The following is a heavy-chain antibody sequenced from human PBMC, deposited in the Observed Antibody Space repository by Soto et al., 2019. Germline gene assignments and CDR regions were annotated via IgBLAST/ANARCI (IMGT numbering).Heavy chain of an antibody. D-gene: IGHD3-10*01. CDR3: ARRYGLSAFDI. Sequence: QVQLQESGPGLVKPSETLSLTCTVSGGSISSYYWSWIRQPPGKGLEWIGDIYYSGSTNYNPSLKSRVTISVDTSKNQFSLKLSSVTAADTAVYLCARRYGLSAFDIWGQGTMVTVSS. J-gene: IGHJ3*02. CDR2: IYYSGST. CDR1: GGSISSYY. V-gene: IGHV4-59*08.